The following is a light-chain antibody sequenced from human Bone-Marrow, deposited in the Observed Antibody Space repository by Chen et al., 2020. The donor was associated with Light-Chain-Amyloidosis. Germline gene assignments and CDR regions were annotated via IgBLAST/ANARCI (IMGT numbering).Light chain of an antibody. V-gene: IGLV3-25*03. CDR2: RDT. CDR3: QSADSSGTYEVI. Sequence: SYELTQPPSVSVSPGQTARITCSGDDLPTKYAYWYQQKPAQAPVLVIHRDTERPSGISEPCSGSSSGTTATLTISGVQAEDEADYHCQSADSSGTYEVIFGGGTKLTVL. CDR1: DLPTKY. J-gene: IGLJ2*01.